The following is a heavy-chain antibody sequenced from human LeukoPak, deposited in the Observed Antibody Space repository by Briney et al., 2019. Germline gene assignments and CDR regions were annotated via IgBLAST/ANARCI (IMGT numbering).Heavy chain of an antibody. CDR2: ISYVGTT. J-gene: IGHJ5*01. CDR1: GGSITTIPYN. V-gene: IGHV4-39*01. D-gene: IGHD3-9*01. CDR3: ARHPTGYPNWFDS. Sequence: SETLSVTCTVSGGSITTIPYNWGWIRQPPGKGLEWIGTISYVGTTYYEPSLKSRVTMPIDTSKNQFSLNLNSATAADTAVYYCARHPTGYPNWFDSWGQGTLVIVSS.